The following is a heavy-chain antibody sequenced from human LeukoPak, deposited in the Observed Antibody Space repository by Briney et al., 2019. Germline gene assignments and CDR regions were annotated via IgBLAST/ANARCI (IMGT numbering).Heavy chain of an antibody. CDR2: LGYDGRGT. CDR1: GCTFNNYA. J-gene: IGHJ4*01. Sequence: GGALRLSCAASGCTFNNYALLCVGQAPREGREGVARLGYDGRGTNYADSVKGRFTISRDNSKNILYLQMNSLRADDTAVYYCARDGFVGPVTAYLEYWGQGTLVTVSS. CDR3: ARDGFVGPVTAYLEY. D-gene: IGHD1-20*01. V-gene: IGHV3-74*01.